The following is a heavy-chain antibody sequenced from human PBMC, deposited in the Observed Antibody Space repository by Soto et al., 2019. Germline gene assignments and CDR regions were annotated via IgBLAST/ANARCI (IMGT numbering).Heavy chain of an antibody. D-gene: IGHD3-10*01. Sequence: GGSLRLSCAASGFTFSSYSMNWVRQAPGKGLEWVSSISSSSSYIYYADSVKGRFTISRDNAKNSLYLQMNSLRAEDTAVYYCARDRLWFGELYAFDIWGQGTMVTVSS. V-gene: IGHV3-21*01. CDR1: GFTFSSYS. CDR2: ISSSSSYI. J-gene: IGHJ3*02. CDR3: ARDRLWFGELYAFDI.